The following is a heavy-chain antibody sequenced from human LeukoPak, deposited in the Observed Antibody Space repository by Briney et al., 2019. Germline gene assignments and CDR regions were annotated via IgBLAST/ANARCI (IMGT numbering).Heavy chain of an antibody. J-gene: IGHJ4*02. Sequence: GASVKVFCKASGYTFTGYYMHWVRQAPAQGLEWMGWINPNSGGTNYAQKFLGRVTMTRDTSISTAYMELSSLRSDDTAVYYCARATLPRSDDYAFDYWGQGTLVTVSS. CDR2: INPNSGGT. D-gene: IGHD4-17*01. V-gene: IGHV1-2*02. CDR1: GYTFTGYY. CDR3: ARATLPRSDDYAFDY.